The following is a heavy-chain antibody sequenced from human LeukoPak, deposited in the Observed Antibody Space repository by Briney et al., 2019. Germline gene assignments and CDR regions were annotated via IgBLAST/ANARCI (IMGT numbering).Heavy chain of an antibody. CDR1: GYTFTTYG. CDR3: ARASRSGDRGQNFDY. Sequence: ASVKVSCKASGYTFTTYGISWVRQAPRQGLEWMGWISGHNGNTKYAQSLQDRVTMTTDTSTSTAYMELKSLISDDTAVYYCARASRSGDRGQNFDYWGQGTLVTVSS. V-gene: IGHV1-18*01. CDR2: ISGHNGNT. D-gene: IGHD7-27*01. J-gene: IGHJ4*02.